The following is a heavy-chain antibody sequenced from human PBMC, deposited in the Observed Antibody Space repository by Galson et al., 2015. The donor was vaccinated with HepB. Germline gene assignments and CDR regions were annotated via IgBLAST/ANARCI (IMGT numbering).Heavy chain of an antibody. J-gene: IGHJ4*02. D-gene: IGHD6-13*01. CDR2: IYYSGST. CDR3: ARERSSSWFFDY. CDR1: GGSISSSSYY. V-gene: IGHV4-39*02. Sequence: QVQLQESGPGLVKPSETLSLTCTVSGGSISSSSYYWGWIRQPPGKGLEWIGSIYYSGSTYYNPSLKSRVTISVDTSKNQFSLKLSSVTAADTAVYYCARERSSSWFFDYWGQGTLVTVSS.